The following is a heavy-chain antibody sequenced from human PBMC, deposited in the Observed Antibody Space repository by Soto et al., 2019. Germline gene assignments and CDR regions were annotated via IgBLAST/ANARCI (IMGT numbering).Heavy chain of an antibody. D-gene: IGHD2-2*01. Sequence: QVQLVQSGAEVKKPGSSVKVSCKASGGTFSSYAISWVRQAPGQGLEWMGGIIPIFGTANYAQKFQGRVTITADESTSTAYMELSILRSEDTAVYYCAREAIPGVVPAAMGDYYYYYGMDVWGQGTTVTVSS. CDR3: AREAIPGVVPAAMGDYYYYYGMDV. V-gene: IGHV1-69*01. CDR1: GGTFSSYA. CDR2: IIPIFGTA. J-gene: IGHJ6*02.